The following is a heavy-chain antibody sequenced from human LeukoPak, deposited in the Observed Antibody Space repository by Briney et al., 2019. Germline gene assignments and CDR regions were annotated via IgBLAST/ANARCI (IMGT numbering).Heavy chain of an antibody. D-gene: IGHD6-19*01. Sequence: AGSLSFSGAASGFTSSSYSMHRVRTAPGKELEGVAVTYNDGSSKYYADTGKGRFTNSRDNSKNTLYLQMNSLRAEDTAVYYCAKDLDHSRYSGWYPAYYYGMDVWGQGTTVTVSS. V-gene: IGHV3-30*18. CDR2: TYNDGSSK. CDR1: GFTSSSYS. CDR3: AKDLDHSRYSGWYPAYYYGMDV. J-gene: IGHJ6*02.